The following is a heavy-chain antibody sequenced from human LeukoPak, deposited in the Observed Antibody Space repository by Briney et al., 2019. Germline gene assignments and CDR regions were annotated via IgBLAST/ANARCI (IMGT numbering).Heavy chain of an antibody. Sequence: SETLSLTCTVSGGSISSSSYYWGWIRQPPGKGLEWIGSIYYSGSTYYNPPLKSRVTISVDTSKNQFSLKLSSVTAADTAVYYCATGGYSYGYASDYYYGMDVWGQGTTVTVSS. D-gene: IGHD5-18*01. J-gene: IGHJ6*02. CDR1: GGSISSSSYY. CDR2: IYYSGST. CDR3: ATGGYSYGYASDYYYGMDV. V-gene: IGHV4-39*01.